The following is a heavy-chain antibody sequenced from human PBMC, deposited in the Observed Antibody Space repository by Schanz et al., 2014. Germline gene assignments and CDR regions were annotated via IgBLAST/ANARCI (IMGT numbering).Heavy chain of an antibody. CDR3: VRDILHRVYDSGSP. Sequence: EVQLLESGGGLVQPGGSLRLSCAASGFTFSSHWMHWVRQDPGKGLVWVARINSVGSNTDYADSVTGRLTISRDDAKKSMYLQMNNLRAEDTAVYYCVRDILHRVYDSGSPWGQGTLVTVSS. J-gene: IGHJ5*02. D-gene: IGHD3-10*01. CDR2: INSVGSNT. CDR1: GFTFSSHW. V-gene: IGHV3-74*02.